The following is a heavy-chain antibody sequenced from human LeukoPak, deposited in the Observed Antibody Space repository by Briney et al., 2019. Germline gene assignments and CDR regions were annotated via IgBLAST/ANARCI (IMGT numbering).Heavy chain of an antibody. V-gene: IGHV4-59*01. J-gene: IGHJ4*02. CDR1: GGSISTYY. D-gene: IGHD3-22*01. CDR3: AREGYDSNIYYKADY. Sequence: SETLSLTCTVSGGSISTYYWSWIRQPPGKGLEWIGYISYSGSTSYNPSLRSRVTITVDTSKNQFSLKLSSVTAADTAVYCCAREGYDSNIYYKADYWGQGTLVTVSS. CDR2: ISYSGST.